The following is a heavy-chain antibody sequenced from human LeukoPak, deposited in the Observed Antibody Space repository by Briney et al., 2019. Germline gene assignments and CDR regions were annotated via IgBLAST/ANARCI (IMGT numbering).Heavy chain of an antibody. CDR1: GVSISSSSYY. V-gene: IGHV4-39*01. D-gene: IGHD3-22*01. CDR2: IYYSGST. CDR3: ARHRVGYYYDSSGPKWFDP. Sequence: PSETLSLTCTVSGVSISSSSYYWGWIRQPPGKGLEWIGSIYYSGSTYYNPSLKSRVTISVDTSKNQFSLKLSSVTAADTAVYYCARHRVGYYYDSSGPKWFDPWGQGTLVTVSS. J-gene: IGHJ5*02.